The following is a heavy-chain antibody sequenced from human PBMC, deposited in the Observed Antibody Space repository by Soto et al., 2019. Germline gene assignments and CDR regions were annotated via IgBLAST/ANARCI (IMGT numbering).Heavy chain of an antibody. CDR3: ARACSSNSCYDVFDY. J-gene: IGHJ4*02. V-gene: IGHV4-4*07. CDR2: IYTSGGT. CDR1: GGSISSYY. D-gene: IGHD2-2*01. Sequence: SETLSLTCTVSGGSISSYYWSWVRQPAGKGLEWIGRIYTSGGTNYNPSLKSRVTMSVDTSKNQFSLKLSSVTAADTAVYYCARACSSNSCYDVFDYWGQGTLVTVSS.